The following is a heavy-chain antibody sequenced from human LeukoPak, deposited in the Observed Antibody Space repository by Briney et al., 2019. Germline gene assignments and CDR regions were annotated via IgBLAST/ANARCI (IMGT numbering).Heavy chain of an antibody. Sequence: GGSLRLSCAASGFSFDNYAMSWVRQTPGKGLEWVSAIGGSGSDTSYTDSVKGWFTISRDNSKSTLYLQMNSLRAEDTAVYYCAKDFRIGYSAHFDYWGQGALVTVSS. CDR1: GFSFDNYA. CDR2: IGGSGSDT. CDR3: AKDFRIGYSAHFDY. V-gene: IGHV3-23*01. D-gene: IGHD2-21*01. J-gene: IGHJ4*02.